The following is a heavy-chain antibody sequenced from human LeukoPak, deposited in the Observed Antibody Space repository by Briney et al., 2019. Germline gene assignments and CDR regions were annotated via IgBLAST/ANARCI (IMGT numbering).Heavy chain of an antibody. CDR1: GGSFSGYY. Sequence: PSETLSLTCAVYGGSFSGYYWSWIRQPPGKGLERIGEINHSGSTNYNPSLKSRVTISVDTSKNQFSLKLSSVTAADTAVYYCARDDWKLFYRGIAVAGPNYYYYYYMDVWGKGTTATVSS. J-gene: IGHJ6*03. V-gene: IGHV4-34*01. D-gene: IGHD6-19*01. CDR3: ARDDWKLFYRGIAVAGPNYYYYYYMDV. CDR2: INHSGST.